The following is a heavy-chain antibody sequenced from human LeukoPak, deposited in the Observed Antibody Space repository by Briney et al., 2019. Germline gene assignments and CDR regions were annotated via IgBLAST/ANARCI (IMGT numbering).Heavy chain of an antibody. CDR1: GGTFSSYT. Sequence: ASVKVSCKASGGTFSSYTISWVRQAPGQGLEWMGRIIPIVGIANYAQKFQGRVTIIADKSTSTAYMELSSLGSEDTAVYYCARGGYDLVVVVAATPDDYFDYWGQGTLVTVSS. CDR3: ARGGYDLVVVVAATPDDYFDY. V-gene: IGHV1-69*02. D-gene: IGHD2-15*01. CDR2: IIPIVGIA. J-gene: IGHJ4*02.